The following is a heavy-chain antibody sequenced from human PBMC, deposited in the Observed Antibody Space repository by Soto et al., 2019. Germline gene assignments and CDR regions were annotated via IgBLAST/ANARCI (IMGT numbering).Heavy chain of an antibody. V-gene: IGHV2-26*01. CDR2: IFSNDEK. Sequence: QVTLKESGPVLVKPTETLTLTCTVSGFSLSNARMGVRWIRHPPGKALEWLAHIFSNDEKSYSTSLKSSLTISKDTSKSPVVLTMPNMDPVATATYSCARIQSHRSSWDPWYYFDYWGQGTLVTVSS. J-gene: IGHJ4*02. CDR1: GFSLSNARMG. CDR3: ARIQSHRSSWDPWYYFDY. D-gene: IGHD6-13*01.